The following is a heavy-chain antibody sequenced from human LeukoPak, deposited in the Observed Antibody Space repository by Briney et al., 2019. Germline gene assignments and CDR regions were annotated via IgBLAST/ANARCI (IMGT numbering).Heavy chain of an antibody. Sequence: GGSLRLSCAASGFTFSTYWMHWVRQAPGKGLVWVSRIKSDGSTNYADSVKGRFTISRDNSKNTLYVQMNSLRAEDTAIYYCAKSPWLQIWVPYFDYWGQGTLVTVSS. CDR1: GFTFSTYW. CDR2: IKSDGST. CDR3: AKSPWLQIWVPYFDY. V-gene: IGHV3-74*01. J-gene: IGHJ4*02. D-gene: IGHD5-18*01.